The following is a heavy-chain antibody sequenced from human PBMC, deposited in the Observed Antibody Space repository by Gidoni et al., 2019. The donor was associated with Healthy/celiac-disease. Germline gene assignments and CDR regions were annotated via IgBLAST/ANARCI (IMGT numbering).Heavy chain of an antibody. J-gene: IGHJ3*02. D-gene: IGHD4-17*01. V-gene: IGHV3-11*05. CDR3: ASSYGDVEAFDI. CDR1: GFTFSDYY. Sequence: QVPLVASGGGLVKPGGSLRLSCASSGFTFSDYYMSWIRKAPGKGLEWVAYISSSSSYTNYADSVKGRFTISRDNDKNSLYRQMNSLRAEDTAVYYCASSYGDVEAFDIWGQGTMVTVSS. CDR2: ISSSSSYT.